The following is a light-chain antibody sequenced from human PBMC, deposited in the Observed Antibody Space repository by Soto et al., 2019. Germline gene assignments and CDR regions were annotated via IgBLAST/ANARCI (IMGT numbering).Light chain of an antibody. Sequence: DIVMTQSPDSLAVSLGERATINCESSQSVLYSSNNKNCLAWYQQKPGQPPKLLIYWAYIREAGVPDRFSGGGSGTDFTLTISGLQAEDVAVYYCQQYCGRPWTFGQGTKVEIK. CDR3: QQYCGRPWT. V-gene: IGKV4-1*01. CDR1: QSVLYSSNNKNC. CDR2: WAY. J-gene: IGKJ1*01.